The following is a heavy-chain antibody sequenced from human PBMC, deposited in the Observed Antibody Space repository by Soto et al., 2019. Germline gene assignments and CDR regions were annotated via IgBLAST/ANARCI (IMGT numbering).Heavy chain of an antibody. CDR1: GFSFRNYA. V-gene: IGHV3-23*01. CDR2: LTGSSSNI. Sequence: GESLKISCAASGFSFRNYAMSWVRQAPGKGLEWISTLTGSSSNIYYADSVKGRFAISRDNSRNTLYLQMNSLTAEDTAVYYCANGRATYGLLTHDYWGQGTLVTVS. J-gene: IGHJ4*02. D-gene: IGHD3-10*01. CDR3: ANGRATYGLLTHDY.